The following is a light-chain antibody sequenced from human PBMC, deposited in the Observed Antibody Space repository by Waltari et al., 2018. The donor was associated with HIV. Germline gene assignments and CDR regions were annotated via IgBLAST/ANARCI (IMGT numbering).Light chain of an antibody. J-gene: IGKJ4*01. CDR1: QSVSSSY. CDR3: QQYGSSPPLT. V-gene: IGKV3-20*01. CDR2: GAS. Sequence: DIVLTQSPGTLSLSPGERATLSCRASQSVSSSYLAGYQQKPGQAPRLLIYGASRRATGIPDRFSGSGSGTDFTLTISRLEPEDFAVYYCQQYGSSPPLTFGGGTKVEIK.